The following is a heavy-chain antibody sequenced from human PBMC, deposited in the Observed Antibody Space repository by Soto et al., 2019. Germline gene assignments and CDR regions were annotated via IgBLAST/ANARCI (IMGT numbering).Heavy chain of an antibody. Sequence: PGESLKISCKGSGYSFTSYWIGWVRQMPGKGLEWMGIIYPGDSDTRYSPSFQGQVTISADKSISTAYLQWSSLKASDTAMYYCARTAGTTFSYYGMDVWGQGTTVTVSS. CDR2: IYPGDSDT. V-gene: IGHV5-51*01. CDR1: GYSFTSYW. D-gene: IGHD1-7*01. CDR3: ARTAGTTFSYYGMDV. J-gene: IGHJ6*02.